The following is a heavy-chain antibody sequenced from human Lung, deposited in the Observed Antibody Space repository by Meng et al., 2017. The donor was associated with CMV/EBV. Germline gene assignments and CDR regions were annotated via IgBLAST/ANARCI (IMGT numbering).Heavy chain of an antibody. D-gene: IGHD1-1*01. Sequence: GESXKISCVASGFTCSSYWMHWVRQAPGKGLVWVSRIKCDGSSSAYAITVRGRFTISRDNAKNTLYLQMNSLSADDTAVYYCARENDRQYYYYGMDFWGQGXTVTVSS. CDR1: GFTCSSYW. CDR2: IKCDGSSS. J-gene: IGHJ6*02. V-gene: IGHV3-74*01. CDR3: ARENDRQYYYYGMDF.